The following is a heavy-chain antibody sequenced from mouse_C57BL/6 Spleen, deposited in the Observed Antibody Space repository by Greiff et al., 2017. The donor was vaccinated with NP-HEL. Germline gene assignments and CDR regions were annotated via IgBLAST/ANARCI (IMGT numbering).Heavy chain of an antibody. CDR1: GYTFTDYN. J-gene: IGHJ3*01. V-gene: IGHV1-22*01. Sequence: EVKLQESGPELVKPGASVKMSCKASGYTFTDYNMHWVKQSHGKSLEWIGYINPNNGGTSYNQKFKGKATLTVNKSSSTAYMELRSLTSEDSAVYYCARLDSSGYVGFAYWGQGTLVTVSA. CDR3: ARLDSSGYVGFAY. D-gene: IGHD3-2*02. CDR2: INPNNGGT.